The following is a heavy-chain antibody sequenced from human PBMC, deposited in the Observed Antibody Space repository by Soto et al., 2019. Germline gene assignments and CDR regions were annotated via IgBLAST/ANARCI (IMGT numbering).Heavy chain of an antibody. J-gene: IGHJ3*02. V-gene: IGHV4-34*01. D-gene: IGHD1-1*01. CDR2: INHSGST. CDR1: GGSFSGYY. CDR3: ASTGRRLFDAFDI. Sequence: SETLSLTCAVYGGSFSGYYWSWIRQPPGKGLEWIGEINHSGSTNYNPSLKSRVTISVDTSKNQFSLKLSSVTAADTAVYYCASTGRRLFDAFDIWGQGTMVTVSS.